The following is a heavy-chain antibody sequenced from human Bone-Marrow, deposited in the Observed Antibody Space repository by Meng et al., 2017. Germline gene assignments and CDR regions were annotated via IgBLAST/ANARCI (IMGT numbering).Heavy chain of an antibody. CDR3: ARQLGHFDF. J-gene: IGHJ4*02. CDR2: TYYRSMWYD. Sequence: QVQLQQSGPGLVKPSQTLSLPCAISGDSVSSNIAACNWIRQSPSRGLEWLGRTYYRSMWYDDYALSVKSRITINPDTSKNQFSLQLNSVTPEDTAVYYCARQLGHFDFWGQGTLVTVSS. CDR1: GDSVSSNIAA. V-gene: IGHV6-1*01. D-gene: IGHD6-13*01.